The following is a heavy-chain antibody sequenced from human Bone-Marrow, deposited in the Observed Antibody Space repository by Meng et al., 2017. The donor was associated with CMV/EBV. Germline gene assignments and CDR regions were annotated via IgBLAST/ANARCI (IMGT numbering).Heavy chain of an antibody. J-gene: IGHJ6*02. CDR2: IPYEGSNK. V-gene: IGHV3-30-3*01. Sequence: GGSLRLSCAASGFPFSSYAMHWVRQAPGKGLEWVAVIPYEGSNKYYADSVKVRFTISRDNSKSTLYLQMNSLRAEDTAVYYCASEGGSHTRGDDYYGMDVWGQGTTVTVSS. CDR3: ASEGGSHTRGDDYYGMDV. CDR1: GFPFSSYA. D-gene: IGHD1-26*01.